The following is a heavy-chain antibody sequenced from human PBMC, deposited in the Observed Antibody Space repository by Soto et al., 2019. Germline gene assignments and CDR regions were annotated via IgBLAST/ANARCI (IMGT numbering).Heavy chain of an antibody. D-gene: IGHD2-15*01. CDR3: ARVPVYCSGGSCYPQPAYFDY. CDR1: GFTFSSYE. Sequence: GGSLRLSCAASGFTFSSYEMNWVRQAPGKGLEWVSYISSSGSTIYYADSVKGRFTISRDNAKNSLYLQMNSLRAEDTAVYYCARVPVYCSGGSCYPQPAYFDYWGQGTLVTVSS. CDR2: ISSSGSTI. J-gene: IGHJ4*02. V-gene: IGHV3-48*03.